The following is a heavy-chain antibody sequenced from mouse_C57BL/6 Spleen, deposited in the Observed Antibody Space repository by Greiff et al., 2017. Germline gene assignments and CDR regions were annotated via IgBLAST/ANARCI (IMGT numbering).Heavy chain of an antibody. CDR1: GYTFTGYW. CDR2: ILPGSSST. CDR3: AIHGDWYCDV. J-gene: IGHJ1*03. Sequence: QVQLKQSGAELMKPGASVKLSCKATGYTFTGYWIEWVKQRPGHGLEWIGEILPGSSSTNYNEKFKGKATFTADTSSNTAYMQRSSLTTEDSAIYYCAIHGDWYCDVGGTGTTVTVSS. V-gene: IGHV1-9*01.